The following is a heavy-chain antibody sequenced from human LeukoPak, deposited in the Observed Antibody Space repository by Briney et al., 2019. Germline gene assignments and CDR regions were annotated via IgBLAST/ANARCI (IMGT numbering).Heavy chain of an antibody. D-gene: IGHD5-12*01. J-gene: IGHJ4*02. CDR3: ARGNIVATGCNY. CDR2: SYYSGST. V-gene: IGHV4-39*07. CDR1: GGSISSSSYY. Sequence: SETLSLTCTVSGGSISSSSYYWGWLRQPPGKGLEWIGSSYYSGSTYYNPSLRSRVTISVDTSKNQFSLKLSSVTAADTAVYYCARGNIVATGCNYWGQGTLVTVSS.